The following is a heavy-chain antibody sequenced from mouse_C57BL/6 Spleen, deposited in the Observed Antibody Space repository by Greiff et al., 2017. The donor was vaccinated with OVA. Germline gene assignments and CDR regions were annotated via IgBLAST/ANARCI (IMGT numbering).Heavy chain of an antibody. CDR2: INPSSGYT. CDR3: ARSETPYWYFDV. J-gene: IGHJ1*03. V-gene: IGHV1-4*01. Sequence: VMLVESGAELARPGASVKMSCKASGYTFTSYTMHWVKQRPGQGLEWIGYINPSSGYTKYNQKFKDKATLTADKSSSTAYMQLSSLTSEDSAVYYCARSETPYWYFDVWGTGTTVTVSS. CDR1: GYTFTSYT.